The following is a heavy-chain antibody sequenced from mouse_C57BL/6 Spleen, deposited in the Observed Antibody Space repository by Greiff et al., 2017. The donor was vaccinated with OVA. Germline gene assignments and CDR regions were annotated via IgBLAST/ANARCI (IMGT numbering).Heavy chain of an antibody. J-gene: IGHJ2*01. CDR2: IYPGSGNT. Sequence: QVQLQQSGAELVRPGASVKLSCKASGYTFTDYYINWVKQRPGQGLEWIARIYPGSGNTYYNEKFKGKATLTAEKSSSTAYMQLSSLTSEDSAVHVCARYDYGFDYWGQGTTLTVSS. D-gene: IGHD2-4*01. CDR3: ARYDYGFDY. V-gene: IGHV1-76*01. CDR1: GYTFTDYY.